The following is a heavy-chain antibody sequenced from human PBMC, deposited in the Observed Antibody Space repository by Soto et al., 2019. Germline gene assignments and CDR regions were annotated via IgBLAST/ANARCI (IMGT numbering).Heavy chain of an antibody. V-gene: IGHV5-51*01. CDR2: IYPGDSDT. CDR1: AYSFSTYW. J-gene: IGHJ4*02. CDR3: ARHPKYSSGWVYFDY. Sequence: GESLKISCKGSAYSFSTYWIAWVRQMPGKGLEWMGIIYPGDSDTRYSPSFQGQVTISADKSISTAYLQWSSLKASDTAIYYCARHPKYSSGWVYFDYWGQGTLVTVSS. D-gene: IGHD6-19*01.